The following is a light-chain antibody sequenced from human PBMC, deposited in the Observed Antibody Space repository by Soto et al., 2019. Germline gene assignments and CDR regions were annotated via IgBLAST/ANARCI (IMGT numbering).Light chain of an antibody. V-gene: IGLV2-14*03. J-gene: IGLJ1*01. CDR3: SSYTTSNTRQIV. CDR2: DVT. CDR1: SSDVGGYNY. Sequence: QSALTQPASVSGSPGQSITISCTGTSSDVGGYNYVSWYQHHPGKAPKLIIYDVTNRPSGVSNPFSGSKSGNTAYLTISGLQPEDEADYDCSSYTTSNTRQIVFGTGTKVTVL.